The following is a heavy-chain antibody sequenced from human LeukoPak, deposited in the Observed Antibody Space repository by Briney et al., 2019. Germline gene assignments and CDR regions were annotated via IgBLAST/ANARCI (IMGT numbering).Heavy chain of an antibody. CDR3: ARKGDYCSSTSCYTWFDP. J-gene: IGHJ5*02. CDR1: GGSISSYY. V-gene: IGHV4-4*07. D-gene: IGHD2-2*02. CDR2: IYTSGST. Sequence: SETLSLTCTVSGGSISSYYWSWIRQPAGKGLEWIGRIYTSGSTNYNPSLKSRVTMSVDTSKNQFSLKLSSVTAADTAVYYCARKGDYCSSTSCYTWFDPWGQGTLVTVSS.